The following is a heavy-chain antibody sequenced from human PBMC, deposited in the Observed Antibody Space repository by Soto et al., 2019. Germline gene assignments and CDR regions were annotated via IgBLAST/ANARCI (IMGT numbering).Heavy chain of an antibody. CDR3: ASAAQVWLPFDS. CDR1: GTSIGNYY. Sequence: SETLSLTCTVSGTSIGNYYWSWIRQPPGKGLEWIGYIYYSGSTNYNPSLKSRATISVDTSKKQFSLKVNSVTAADTAVYYCASAAQVWLPFDSWGQGTLVTAPQ. J-gene: IGHJ4*02. CDR2: IYYSGST. V-gene: IGHV4-59*01. D-gene: IGHD6-25*01.